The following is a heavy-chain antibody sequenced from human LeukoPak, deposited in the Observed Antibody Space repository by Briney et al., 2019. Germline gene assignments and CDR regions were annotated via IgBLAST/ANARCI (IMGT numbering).Heavy chain of an antibody. CDR1: GFTFSSYW. J-gene: IGHJ4*02. CDR2: VKEDGSEK. Sequence: PGGSLRLSCAASGFTFSSYWMSWVRQAPGKGLEWVANVKEDGSEKNYVDSVRGRFTISRDNAKNSLYLQMNSLRAEDTAVYYCARDRARFYYWGQGTLVTVSS. V-gene: IGHV3-7*01. CDR3: ARDRARFYY.